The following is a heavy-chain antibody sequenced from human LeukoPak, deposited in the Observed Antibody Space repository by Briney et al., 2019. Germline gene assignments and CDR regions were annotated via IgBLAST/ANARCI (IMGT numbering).Heavy chain of an antibody. V-gene: IGHV4-39*01. CDR3: ASLGVGAGAVAGTGDTDY. J-gene: IGHJ4*02. CDR2: IYYSGST. D-gene: IGHD6-19*01. Sequence: SETLSLTCTVSGGSISSSSYYWGWIRQPPGKGLERIGSIYYSGSTYYNPSLKSRVTISVDTSKNQFSLKLSSVTAADTAVYYCASLGVGAGAVAGTGDTDYWGQGTLVTVSS. CDR1: GGSISSSSYY.